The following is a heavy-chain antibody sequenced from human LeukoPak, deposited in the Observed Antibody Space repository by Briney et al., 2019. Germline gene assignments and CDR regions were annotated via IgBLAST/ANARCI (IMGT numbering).Heavy chain of an antibody. CDR2: ISYNGGSA. D-gene: IGHD6-13*01. CDR1: GFTFSNYT. Sequence: PGGSLRLSCVASGFTFSNYTVNWVRQAPGKGLEWVSCISYNGGSAHYADSVKGRFTISRDNAKNSLYLQMNSLRAEDTAVYYCARDLGEQQLVFAYWGQGTLVTVSS. V-gene: IGHV3-23*01. CDR3: ARDLGEQQLVFAY. J-gene: IGHJ4*02.